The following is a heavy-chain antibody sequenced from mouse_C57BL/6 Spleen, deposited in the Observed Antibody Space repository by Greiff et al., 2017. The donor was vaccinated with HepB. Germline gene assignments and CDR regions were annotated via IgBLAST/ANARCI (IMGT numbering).Heavy chain of an antibody. V-gene: IGHV7-3*01. Sequence: EVKLVESGAGLVQPGGSLSLSCAASGFTFTDYYMSWVRQPPGKALEWLGFIRNKANGYTTEYSATVKGQFTISRENSQSILYLQMDALRAKDKATYYCARYKSWSYFDYWGKGTTLTVSS. CDR1: GFTFTDYY. CDR2: IRNKANGYTT. J-gene: IGHJ2*01. CDR3: ARYKSWSYFDY.